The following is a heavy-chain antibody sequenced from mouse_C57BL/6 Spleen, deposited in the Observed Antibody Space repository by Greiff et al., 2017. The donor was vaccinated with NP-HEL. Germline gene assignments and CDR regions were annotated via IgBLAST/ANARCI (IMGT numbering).Heavy chain of an antibody. D-gene: IGHD3-3*01. CDR2: IDPSDSYT. V-gene: IGHV1-69*01. CDR3: ARVGGYYAMDY. Sequence: QVQLQQSGAELVMPGASVKLSCKASGYTFTSYWMHWVKQRPGQGLEWIGEIDPSDSYTNYNQKFKGKSTLTVDKSSSTAYMQLSSLTSEDSAVYYCARVGGYYAMDYWGQGTSVTVSS. CDR1: GYTFTSYW. J-gene: IGHJ4*01.